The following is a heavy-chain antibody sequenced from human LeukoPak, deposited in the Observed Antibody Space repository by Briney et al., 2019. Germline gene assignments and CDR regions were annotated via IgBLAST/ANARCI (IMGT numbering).Heavy chain of an antibody. CDR1: GYSFTMYG. CDR3: ARDHWSHYYGSGGENYFDP. V-gene: IGHV1-18*01. Sequence: GASVKVSCKASGYSFTMYGISWVRQAPGQGLEWMGWISGFNAYTNYAQKLQGRVTMTTDTSTSTPYMEVRGLRSDDTAVHYCARDHWSHYYGSGGENYFDPWGQGTLVTVSS. J-gene: IGHJ5*02. D-gene: IGHD3-10*01. CDR2: ISGFNAYT.